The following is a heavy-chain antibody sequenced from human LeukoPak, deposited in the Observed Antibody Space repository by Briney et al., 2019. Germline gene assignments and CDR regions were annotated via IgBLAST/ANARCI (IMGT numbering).Heavy chain of an antibody. J-gene: IGHJ5*02. V-gene: IGHV1-2*02. CDR3: ARDLPAYSSSWYPLFDP. CDR2: INPNSGGT. CDR1: GYTFTGYY. D-gene: IGHD6-13*01. Sequence: ASVKVSCKASGYTFTGYYMHWVRQAPGQGLEWMGWINPNSGGTNYAQKFQGRVTMTRDTSISTAYMELSRLRPDDTAVYYCARDLPAYSSSWYPLFDPWGQGTLVTVSS.